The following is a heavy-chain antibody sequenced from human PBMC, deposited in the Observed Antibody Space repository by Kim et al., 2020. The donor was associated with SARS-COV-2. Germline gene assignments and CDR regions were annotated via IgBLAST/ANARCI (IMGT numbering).Heavy chain of an antibody. Sequence: SVKVSCKASGGTFSSYAISWVRQAPGQGLEWMGGIIPIFGTANYAQKFQGRVTITADESTSTAYMELSSLRSEDTAVYYCARGVEGYCSSTSCYAHARYYYYGMDVWGQGTTVTVSS. D-gene: IGHD2-2*01. CDR3: ARGVEGYCSSTSCYAHARYYYYGMDV. V-gene: IGHV1-69*13. J-gene: IGHJ6*02. CDR2: IIPIFGTA. CDR1: GGTFSSYA.